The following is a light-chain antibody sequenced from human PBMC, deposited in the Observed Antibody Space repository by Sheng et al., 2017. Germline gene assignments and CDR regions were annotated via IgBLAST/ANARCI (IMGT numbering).Light chain of an antibody. CDR3: QQSYRTPGT. J-gene: IGKJ1*01. Sequence: IQMTQSPSSLSASVGDRVTITCRASQSISSYLNWYQQKPGKAPNLLIYLTSTLHSGVPSRFSGGGSGTDFTLTISSLQPEDFATYYCQQSYRTPGTFGQGTKVEIK. CDR1: QSISSY. V-gene: IGKV1-39*01. CDR2: LTS.